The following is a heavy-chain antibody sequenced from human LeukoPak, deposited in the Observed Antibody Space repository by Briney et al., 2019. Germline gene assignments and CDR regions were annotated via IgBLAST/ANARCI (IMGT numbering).Heavy chain of an antibody. D-gene: IGHD3-9*01. CDR3: AKDHDILTGYYSFDY. Sequence: GGSLRLSCAASGFTFSSYAMSWVRQAPGKGLEWVSGISGSGGSTYYADSVKGRFTISRDNSKNTLYLQMNSLRAEDTAVYYCAKDHDILTGYYSFDYWGQGTLVTVSS. CDR1: GFTFSSYA. J-gene: IGHJ4*02. CDR2: ISGSGGST. V-gene: IGHV3-23*01.